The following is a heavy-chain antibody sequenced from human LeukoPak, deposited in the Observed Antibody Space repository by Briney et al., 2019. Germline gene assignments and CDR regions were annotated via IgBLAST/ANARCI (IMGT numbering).Heavy chain of an antibody. CDR3: ATYSGSSGSFFDY. Sequence: GGSLRLSCAASTFTFSNYWMYWVRQAPGKGLEWVANIKQDGGDKNYVDSVRGRFTISRDNAKNSLYLQMNSLRVEDTAVYYCATYSGSSGSFFDYWGQGTLVTVSS. CDR1: TFTFSNYW. D-gene: IGHD1-26*01. V-gene: IGHV3-7*01. CDR2: IKQDGGDK. J-gene: IGHJ4*02.